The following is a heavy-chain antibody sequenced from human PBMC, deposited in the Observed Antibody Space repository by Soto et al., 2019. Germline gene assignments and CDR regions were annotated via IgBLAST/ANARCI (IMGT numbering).Heavy chain of an antibody. CDR2: INPRGGST. V-gene: IGHV1-46*01. Sequence: ASVKVSCKASGYTFTSYYTHWVRQAPGQGLEWMGIINPRGGSTSYAQKFQGRVTMTRDTSTSTVYMELSSLRSEDTAVYYCARESPLATGPNPLDIVVVPAAIVVMDVWGQGTTVTVSS. D-gene: IGHD2-2*02. CDR1: GYTFTSYY. CDR3: ARESPLATGPNPLDIVVVPAAIVVMDV. J-gene: IGHJ6*02.